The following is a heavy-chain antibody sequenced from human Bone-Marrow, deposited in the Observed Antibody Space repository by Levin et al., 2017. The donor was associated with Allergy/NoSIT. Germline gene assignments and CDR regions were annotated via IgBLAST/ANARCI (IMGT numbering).Heavy chain of an antibody. CDR3: ARDLGGTVVRGGSFDY. CDR2: IWYDGSNK. CDR1: GFTFSSYG. J-gene: IGHJ4*02. Sequence: SCAASGFTFSSYGMHWVRQVPGKGLDWVALIWYDGSNKYYEDSVKGRFTISRDNSKNTLYLEMDSLRAEDTAVYYCARDLGGTVVRGGSFDYWGRGTLVTVSS. V-gene: IGHV3-33*01. D-gene: IGHD3-10*01.